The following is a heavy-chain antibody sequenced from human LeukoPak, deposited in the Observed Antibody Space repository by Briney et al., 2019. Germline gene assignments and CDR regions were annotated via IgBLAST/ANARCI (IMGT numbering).Heavy chain of an antibody. CDR2: INLSGST. CDR3: ARGRAFQH. Sequence: PSETLSLTCAVDGGSFSGYYWGWIRQPPGKGREGVVVINLSGSTNYNPSLKSRVTISVDTSKNQFSLKLSSVTAADTAVYYCARGRAFQHWGQGTLVTVSS. CDR1: GGSFSGYY. J-gene: IGHJ1*01. V-gene: IGHV4-34*01.